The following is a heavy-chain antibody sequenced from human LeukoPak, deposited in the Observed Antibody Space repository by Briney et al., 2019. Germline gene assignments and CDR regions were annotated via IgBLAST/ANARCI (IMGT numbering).Heavy chain of an antibody. CDR2: IKEDGSLK. CDR1: GFTLSSYW. CDR3: VHSSGWLGGY. D-gene: IGHD6-19*01. V-gene: IGHV3-7*01. Sequence: PGGSLRLSCAASGFTLSSYWMSWVRQAPGRGLEWVANIKEDGSLKNYVDSVKGRFTISGDTAKNSVYLQMNSLRAEDTAVYYCVHSSGWLGGYWGQGSLVTVSS. J-gene: IGHJ4*02.